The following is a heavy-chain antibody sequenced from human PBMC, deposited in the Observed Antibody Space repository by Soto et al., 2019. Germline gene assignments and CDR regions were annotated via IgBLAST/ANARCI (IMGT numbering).Heavy chain of an antibody. CDR1: GGSISSGGYS. CDR3: ARDPTP. CDR2: IYHSGST. J-gene: IGHJ5*02. V-gene: IGHV4-30-2*01. Sequence: SETLSLTCAVSGGSISSGGYSWSWIRQPPGKGLEWIGYIYHSGSTYYNPSLKSRVTISVDRSKNQFSLKLSSVTAADTAVYYCARDPTPGGKEPLVTVPS.